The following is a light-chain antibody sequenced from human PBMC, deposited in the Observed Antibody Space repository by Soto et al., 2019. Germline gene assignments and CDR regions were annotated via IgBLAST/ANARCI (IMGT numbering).Light chain of an antibody. J-gene: IGLJ2*01. Sequence: QSVLTQPASVSGSPGQSITISCTGTSSDVGGYKYVSWYQQHPGKAPKLMICEVSNRPSGVSNRFSGSKSGNTASLTISGLQAEDEADYYCSSYTSSGTLVFGGGTKLTVL. CDR1: SSDVGGYKY. CDR3: SSYTSSGTLV. CDR2: EVS. V-gene: IGLV2-14*01.